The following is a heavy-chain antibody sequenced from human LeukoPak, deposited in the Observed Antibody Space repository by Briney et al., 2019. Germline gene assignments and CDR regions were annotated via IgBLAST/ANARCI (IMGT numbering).Heavy chain of an antibody. CDR2: IYNSGST. J-gene: IGHJ4*02. V-gene: IGHV4-59*01. CDR1: GGSISSYY. D-gene: IGHD1/OR15-1a*01. CDR3: ARARTLYFFDY. Sequence: SETLSLTCTVSGGSISSYYWSWIRQSPGKGLEWIGYIYNSGSTDYNPSFKSRVTISVDTSKNQFSLKLTSVTAADTALYYCARARTLYFFDYWGQGTLVTVSS.